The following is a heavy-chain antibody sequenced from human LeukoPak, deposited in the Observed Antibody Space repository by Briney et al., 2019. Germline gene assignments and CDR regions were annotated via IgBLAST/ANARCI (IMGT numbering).Heavy chain of an antibody. J-gene: IGHJ4*02. D-gene: IGHD3-9*01. CDR2: IYYSGST. CDR3: ASLMGNYDILTGYYMVFGFDY. V-gene: IGHV4-39*01. Sequence: SETLSLTCTVSGGSISSSSYYWGWIRQPPGKGLEWIGSIYYSGSTHYNPSLKSRVTISVDTSKNQFSLKLSSVTAADTAVYYCASLMGNYDILTGYYMVFGFDYWGQGTLVTVSS. CDR1: GGSISSSSYY.